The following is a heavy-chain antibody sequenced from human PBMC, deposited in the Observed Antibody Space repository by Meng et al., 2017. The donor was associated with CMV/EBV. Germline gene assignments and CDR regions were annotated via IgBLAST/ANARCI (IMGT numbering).Heavy chain of an antibody. J-gene: IGHJ6*02. CDR3: ARDSIVVVPAASSPYYYGMDV. D-gene: IGHD2-2*01. V-gene: IGHV3-30*04. CDR1: GFTFSSYA. Sequence: GESLKISCAASGFTFSSYAMHWVRQAPGKGLEWVAVISYDGSNKYYADSVKGRFTISRDNSKNTLYLQMNSLRAEDTAVYYCARDSIVVVPAASSPYYYGMDVWGQGTTVTVSS. CDR2: ISYDGSNK.